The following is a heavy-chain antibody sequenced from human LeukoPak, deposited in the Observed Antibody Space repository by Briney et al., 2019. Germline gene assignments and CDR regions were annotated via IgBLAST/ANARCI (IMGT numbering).Heavy chain of an antibody. CDR2: ISYSSSPI. CDR1: GFTFSTNS. V-gene: IGHV3-48*01. CDR3: ARAVGNHFDY. J-gene: IGHJ4*02. D-gene: IGHD4-23*01. Sequence: PGGSLRLSCAASGFTFSTNSMKWVRQAPGKGLECVSYISYSSSPIYYADSVKGRFTISRDNAKSSLYLQMNSLRAEDTAVYYCARAVGNHFDYWGQGTLVTVSS.